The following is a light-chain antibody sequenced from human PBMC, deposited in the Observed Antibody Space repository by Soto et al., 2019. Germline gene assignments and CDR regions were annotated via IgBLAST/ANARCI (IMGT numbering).Light chain of an antibody. V-gene: IGLV2-14*01. CDR1: SSDVGAYNY. CDR2: DVS. J-gene: IGLJ1*01. Sequence: QSALTQPASVSGSPGQSIAISCTGTSSDVGAYNYVSWYQQHPGKAPKLMIYDVSNRPSGVSDRFSGSKSGNTASLTISGLQAEEEADYYCSSYTSSSTYVFGTGTKVTVL. CDR3: SSYTSSSTYV.